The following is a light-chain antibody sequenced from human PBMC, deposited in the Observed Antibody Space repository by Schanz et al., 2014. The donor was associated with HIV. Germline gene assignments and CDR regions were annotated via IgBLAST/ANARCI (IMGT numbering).Light chain of an antibody. V-gene: IGKV3-20*01. CDR2: GAS. CDR3: QQYGVSPPWT. CDR1: QSISSSL. J-gene: IGKJ1*01. Sequence: IVLTQSPGTLSLSPGERGTLSCRASQSISSSLLAWYQKKPGQAPRLLIYGASSRAIGIPDRFSGSGSGTDFTLTISRLEPQDFAVYYCQQYGVSPPWTFGQGTKVEVK.